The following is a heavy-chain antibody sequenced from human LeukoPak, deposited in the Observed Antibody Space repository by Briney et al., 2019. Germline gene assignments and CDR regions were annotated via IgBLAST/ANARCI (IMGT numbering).Heavy chain of an antibody. J-gene: IGHJ4*02. Sequence: GASVKVSCKASGGTFSSYAISWVRQAPGQGLEWMGGIIPIFGTANYAQKFQGRVTITADESTSTAYMELSSLRSEGTAVYYCARAQTGTRARGPFDYWGQGTLVTVSS. CDR3: ARAQTGTRARGPFDY. V-gene: IGHV1-69*13. CDR2: IIPIFGTA. D-gene: IGHD1-1*01. CDR1: GGTFSSYA.